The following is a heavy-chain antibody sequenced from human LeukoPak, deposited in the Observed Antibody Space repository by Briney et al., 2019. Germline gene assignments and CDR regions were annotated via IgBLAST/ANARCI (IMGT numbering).Heavy chain of an antibody. CDR2: IYYSGST. Sequence: SETLSLTCTVSGGSISSSSYYWGWIRQPPGKGLEWIGSIYYSGSTYYNPSLKSRVTISVDTSKNQFSLKLSSVTAADTAVYYCARDSIKPFDYWGQGTLVTVSS. V-gene: IGHV4-39*07. J-gene: IGHJ4*02. CDR1: GGSISSSSYY. CDR3: ARDSIKPFDY.